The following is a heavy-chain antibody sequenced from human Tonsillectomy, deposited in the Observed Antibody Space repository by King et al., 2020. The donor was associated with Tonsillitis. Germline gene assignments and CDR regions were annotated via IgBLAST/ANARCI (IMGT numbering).Heavy chain of an antibody. D-gene: IGHD3-16*02. CDR2: IYYSGST. Sequence: QLQLQESGPGLVKPSETLSLTCTVSGGSISSYYWSWIRQPPGKGLEWIGYIYYSGSTNYNPSLKSRVTISVDTSKNQFSLKLSSVTAADTAVYYCARDRPDYDYVWGSYRPGLFDYWGQGTLVTVSS. CDR3: ARDRPDYDYVWGSYRPGLFDY. J-gene: IGHJ4*02. CDR1: GGSISSYY. V-gene: IGHV4-59*01.